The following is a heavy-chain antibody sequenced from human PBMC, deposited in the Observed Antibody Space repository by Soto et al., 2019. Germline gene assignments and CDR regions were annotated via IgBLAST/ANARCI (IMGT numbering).Heavy chain of an antibody. CDR2: ITATGDRT. V-gene: IGHV3-23*01. D-gene: IGHD3-22*01. CDR1: GFSFITYS. CDR3: ATMNGYFEY. Sequence: WGSLRLSCADSGFSFITYSIIWFRQTPFKGLEWVSAITATGDRTYYADSVTGRFTISRDNSKKTHYLQMTSLRAEDTAIYYCATMNGYFEYWGQGTPVTVSS. J-gene: IGHJ4*02.